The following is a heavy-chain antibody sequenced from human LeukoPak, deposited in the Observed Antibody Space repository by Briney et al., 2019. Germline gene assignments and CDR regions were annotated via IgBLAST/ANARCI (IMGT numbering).Heavy chain of an antibody. V-gene: IGHV4-34*01. CDR1: GGSFSGYY. Sequence: SETLSLTCAVYGGSFSGYYWSWIRQPPGRGLEWIGEINHSGSTNYNPSLKSRVTISVDTSKNQFSLKLSSVTAADTAVYYCAASVYRYIHWFDPRGQGTLVTVSS. D-gene: IGHD1-14*01. CDR2: INHSGST. CDR3: AASVYRYIHWFDP. J-gene: IGHJ5*02.